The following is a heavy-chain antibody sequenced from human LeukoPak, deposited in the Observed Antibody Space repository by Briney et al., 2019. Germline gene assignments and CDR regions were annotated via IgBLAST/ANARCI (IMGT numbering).Heavy chain of an antibody. CDR2: ISSNGGST. Sequence: GGSLRLSCAASGFTFSSYAMHWVRQAPGKGLEYVSAISSNGGSTYYANSVKGRFTISRDNSKNTLYLQMGSLRAEDMAVYYCARDRCSGGSCQYYFDYWGQGTLVTASS. V-gene: IGHV3-64*01. CDR3: ARDRCSGGSCQYYFDY. D-gene: IGHD2-15*01. CDR1: GFTFSSYA. J-gene: IGHJ4*02.